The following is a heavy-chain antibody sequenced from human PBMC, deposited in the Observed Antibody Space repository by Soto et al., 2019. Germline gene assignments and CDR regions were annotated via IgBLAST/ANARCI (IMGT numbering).Heavy chain of an antibody. J-gene: IGHJ4*02. D-gene: IGHD2-15*01. Sequence: PGGSLRLSCAASGFTFSSYAMSWVRQAPGKGLEWVSAISGSDNTTYYADSVKGRFTISRDNSKNTLYLQMSSLRADDTAVYYCAKGERFVVVVAAINWGQGTLVTVSS. V-gene: IGHV3-23*01. CDR3: AKGERFVVVVAAIN. CDR1: GFTFSSYA. CDR2: ISGSDNTT.